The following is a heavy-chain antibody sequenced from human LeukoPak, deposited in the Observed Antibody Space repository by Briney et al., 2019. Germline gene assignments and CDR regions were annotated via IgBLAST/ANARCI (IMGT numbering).Heavy chain of an antibody. CDR1: GFTFSSYA. D-gene: IGHD6-6*01. CDR2: ISYDGSNK. V-gene: IGHV3-30-3*01. CDR3: ARDLTRSARYDFDF. Sequence: GRSLRLSCAASGFTFSSYAMHWVRQAPGKGLEWVAVISYDGSNKYYADSVKGRFTISRDNSKNTVYLQMDSLRTEDTAIYYCARDLTRSARYDFDFWGPGTLVTVSS. J-gene: IGHJ4*02.